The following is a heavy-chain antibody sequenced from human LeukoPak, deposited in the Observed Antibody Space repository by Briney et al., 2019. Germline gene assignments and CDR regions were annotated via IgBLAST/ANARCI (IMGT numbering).Heavy chain of an antibody. V-gene: IGHV4-34*01. CDR3: ARRWNYGRNYYIDV. Sequence: KSSETLSLTCAVYGGAFSNYDLSWIRQPPGKGLEWIGEINDSGIINYNPSLLSRVTVSVDPSKNQFSLSLTSVTATDTAVYYCARRWNYGRNYYIDVWGKGATVSVSS. D-gene: IGHD1-7*01. J-gene: IGHJ6*03. CDR2: INDSGII. CDR1: GGAFSNYD.